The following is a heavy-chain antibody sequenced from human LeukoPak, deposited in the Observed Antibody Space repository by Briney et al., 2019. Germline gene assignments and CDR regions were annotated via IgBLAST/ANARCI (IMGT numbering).Heavy chain of an antibody. Sequence: PGGSLRLSCAASGFTFSNFAMSWVRQAPGKGLEWVSAISGSGGSKFYPDSVKGRFTISRDNSKNTLYLQMNSLRAEDTAVYYCAKAFSSGPVGWFDPWGQGTLVTVSS. CDR3: AKAFSSGPVGWFDP. CDR2: ISGSGGSK. D-gene: IGHD6-19*01. J-gene: IGHJ5*02. CDR1: GFTFSNFA. V-gene: IGHV3-23*01.